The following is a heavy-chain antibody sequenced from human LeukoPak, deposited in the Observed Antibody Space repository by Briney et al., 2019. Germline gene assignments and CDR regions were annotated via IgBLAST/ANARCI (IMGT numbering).Heavy chain of an antibody. CDR1: GGSFSNYY. J-gene: IGHJ4*02. V-gene: IGHV4-34*01. Sequence: SETLSLTCAVYGGSFSNYYWSWIRQPLGKGLEWIGEINHTGSTNYNPSLKSRVTISVDTSKNQFSLKLSSVTAADTAVYYCARGHGDSRLDYWGQGTLVTVSS. CDR2: INHTGST. CDR3: ARGHGDSRLDY. D-gene: IGHD4-17*01.